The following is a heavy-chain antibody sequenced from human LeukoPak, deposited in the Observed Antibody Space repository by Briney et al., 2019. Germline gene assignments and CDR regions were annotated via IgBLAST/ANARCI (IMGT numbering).Heavy chain of an antibody. J-gene: IGHJ4*02. CDR3: ATVSEY. CDR2: ISWNSGSI. Sequence: GGSLRLSCAASGFTFDDYAMHWVRHAPGKGLEWVSGISWNSGSIGYADSVKGRFTISRGNAKNTVYLQMNGLRAEDTTVYYCATVSEYWGQGTLVTVSS. V-gene: IGHV3-9*01. CDR1: GFTFDDYA.